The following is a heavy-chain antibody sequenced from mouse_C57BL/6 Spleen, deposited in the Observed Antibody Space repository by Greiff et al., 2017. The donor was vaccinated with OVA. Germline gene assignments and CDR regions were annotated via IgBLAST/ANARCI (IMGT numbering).Heavy chain of an antibody. V-gene: IGHV14-1*01. CDR3: TTWDYGSSYYAMDY. Sequence: EVQLQQSGAELVRPGASVKLSCTASGFNIKDYYMHWVKQRPEQGLEWIGRIDPEDGDTEYAPKFQGKATMTADTSSNTAYLQLSSLPSEDTAVYYCTTWDYGSSYYAMDYWGQGTSVTVSS. D-gene: IGHD1-1*01. CDR2: IDPEDGDT. CDR1: GFNIKDYY. J-gene: IGHJ4*01.